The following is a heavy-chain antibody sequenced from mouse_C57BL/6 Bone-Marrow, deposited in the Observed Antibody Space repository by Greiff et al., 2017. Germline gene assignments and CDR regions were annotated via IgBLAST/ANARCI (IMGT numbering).Heavy chain of an antibody. D-gene: IGHD1-1*01. V-gene: IGHV1-82*01. Sequence: VQLQQSGPELVKPGASVKISCKASGYAFSSSWMNWVKQRPGKGLEWIGRIYPGDGDTNYNGKFKGKATLTADKSSSTAYMQLSSLTSEDSSVXFCAIYYGSSYDYWGQGTTLTVSS. CDR3: AIYYGSSYDY. CDR2: IYPGDGDT. J-gene: IGHJ2*01. CDR1: GYAFSSSW.